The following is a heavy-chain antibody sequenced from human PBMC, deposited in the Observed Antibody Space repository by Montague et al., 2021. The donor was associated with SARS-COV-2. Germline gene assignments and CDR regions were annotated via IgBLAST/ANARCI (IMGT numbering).Heavy chain of an antibody. CDR1: GGSINNYY. V-gene: IGHV4-59*13. Sequence: SETLSLTCCVSGGSINNYYWGWVRQSPGKGLEWIGYIYYSGSVTTSYNPSLKSRVSISVDTSENQFSLKLTSVTAADTAVYYCARRGGGEVFARFMYWYFDVWGRGSLVTVSS. CDR3: ARRGGGEVFARFMYWYFDV. J-gene: IGHJ2*01. CDR2: IYYSGSVTT. D-gene: IGHD2-21*01.